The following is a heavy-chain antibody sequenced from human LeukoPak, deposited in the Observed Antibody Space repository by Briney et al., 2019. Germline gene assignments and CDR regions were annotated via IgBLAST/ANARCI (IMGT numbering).Heavy chain of an antibody. CDR3: ARMRITMIVVVIKSRGVFDY. CDR1: GGSISSGSYY. D-gene: IGHD3-22*01. J-gene: IGHJ4*02. Sequence: PSQTLSLTCTVSGGSISSGSYYWSWIRQPAGKGLEWIGRIYTSGSTNYNPSLKSRVTISVDTSKNQFSLKVSSVTAADTAVYYCARMRITMIVVVIKSRGVFDYWGQGTLVTVSS. V-gene: IGHV4-61*02. CDR2: IYTSGST.